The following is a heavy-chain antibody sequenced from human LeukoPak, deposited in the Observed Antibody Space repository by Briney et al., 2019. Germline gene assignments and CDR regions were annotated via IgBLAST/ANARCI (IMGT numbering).Heavy chain of an antibody. J-gene: IGHJ4*02. D-gene: IGHD1-1*01. CDR2: ISSSSSYK. CDR3: ARSAAGTYY. CDR1: GFTFSSYW. V-gene: IGHV3-21*01. Sequence: GGSLRLSCAASGFTFSSYWMSWVRQAPGKGLEWVSSISSSSSYKYYTDSVKGRFTISRDNAKNSLYLQMNSLRAEDTAVYYCARSAAGTYYWGQGTPVTVSS.